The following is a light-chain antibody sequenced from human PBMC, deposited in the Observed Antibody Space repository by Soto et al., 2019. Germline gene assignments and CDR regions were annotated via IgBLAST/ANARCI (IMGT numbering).Light chain of an antibody. J-gene: IGKJ1*01. V-gene: IGKV1-5*01. CDR2: DAS. CDR3: QQYNSYSTWT. Sequence: DIQITQSPSTLSSSVGDRVTITCLSSQSISSWLAWYQQKPGKAPKLLIYDASSLESGVPSRFSGSGFGTEFTLTISSLQPDDFATYYCQQYNSYSTWTFGQGTKV. CDR1: QSISSW.